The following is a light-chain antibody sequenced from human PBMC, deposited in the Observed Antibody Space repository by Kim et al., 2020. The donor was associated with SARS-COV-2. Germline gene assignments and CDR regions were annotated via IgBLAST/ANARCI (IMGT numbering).Light chain of an antibody. CDR3: SSYAGTNNFYV. J-gene: IGLJ1*01. Sequence: SVTISRTGTSSDGGGYNFVSWHQQHPDKAPKLIISVVNKRPSGVPNRVSGSKSGNPASLTVSGLQAEDEADYYCSSYAGTNNFYVFGTGTKVTVL. V-gene: IGLV2-8*01. CDR1: SSDGGGYNF. CDR2: VVN.